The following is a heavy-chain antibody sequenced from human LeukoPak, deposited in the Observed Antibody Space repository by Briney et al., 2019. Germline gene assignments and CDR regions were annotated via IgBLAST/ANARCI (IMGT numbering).Heavy chain of an antibody. CDR3: ARGHWGLDS. CDR2: SSSGSTI. V-gene: IGHV3-48*03. Sequence: SSSGSTIYYADSVKGRFTISRDNAKNSLYLQMNSLRAEDTAVYYCARGHWGLDSWGQGTLVSVSS. J-gene: IGHJ4*02. D-gene: IGHD3-16*01.